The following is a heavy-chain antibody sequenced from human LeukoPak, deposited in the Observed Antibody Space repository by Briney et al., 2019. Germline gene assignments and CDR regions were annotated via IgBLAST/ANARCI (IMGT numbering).Heavy chain of an antibody. J-gene: IGHJ5*02. D-gene: IGHD2-15*01. Sequence: GGSLRLSCAASGFTFDDYAMHWVRQAPGEGLEWVSLISWDGGSTYYADSVKGRFTISRDNSKNSLYLQMNSLRAEDTALYYCAKDSCSGGSCYVFDPWGQGTLVTVSS. CDR1: GFTFDDYA. V-gene: IGHV3-43D*03. CDR2: ISWDGGST. CDR3: AKDSCSGGSCYVFDP.